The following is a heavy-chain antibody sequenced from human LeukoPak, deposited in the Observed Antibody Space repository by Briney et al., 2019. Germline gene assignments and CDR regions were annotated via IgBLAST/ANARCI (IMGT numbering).Heavy chain of an antibody. V-gene: IGHV4-30-4*02. CDR2: IYYSGST. D-gene: IGHD2-2*01. J-gene: IGHJ4*02. CDR1: GGSISRGDYY. CDR3: AREYQLHNYFDY. Sequence: PSETLSLTCTLSGGSISRGDYYGRWIRQPPGEGLEWIGYIYYSGSTYYNPSLKSRVTISVDTSKNQFSLKLSSVTAADTAVYYCAREYQLHNYFDYWGQGTLVTVSS.